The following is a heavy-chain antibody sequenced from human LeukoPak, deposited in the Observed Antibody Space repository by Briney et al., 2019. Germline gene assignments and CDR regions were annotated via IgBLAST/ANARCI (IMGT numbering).Heavy chain of an antibody. D-gene: IGHD3-3*01. CDR1: GFTFSSYS. V-gene: IGHV3-21*01. Sequence: GGSLRLSCAASGFTFSSYSMNWVRQAPGKGLEWVSSISSSSSYIYYADSVKGRFTISRDNAKNSLYLQRNSLRAEDTAVYYCARGGYDFWSGYYFHDYWGQGTLVTVSS. CDR2: ISSSSSYI. CDR3: ARGGYDFWSGYYFHDY. J-gene: IGHJ4*02.